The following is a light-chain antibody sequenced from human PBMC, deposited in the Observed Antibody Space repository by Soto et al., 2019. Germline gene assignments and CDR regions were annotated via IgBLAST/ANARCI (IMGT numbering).Light chain of an antibody. CDR2: DAS. CDR3: QQRSNWLSWT. CDR1: QSVSSY. J-gene: IGKJ1*01. Sequence: EIVLTQSPATLSLSPGERATLTCRARQSVSSYLAWYQQKPGQAARLLIYDASNRATGIPARFSGSGSGTDFTLTISSLEPEDFAVYYCQQRSNWLSWTFGQGTKV. V-gene: IGKV3-11*01.